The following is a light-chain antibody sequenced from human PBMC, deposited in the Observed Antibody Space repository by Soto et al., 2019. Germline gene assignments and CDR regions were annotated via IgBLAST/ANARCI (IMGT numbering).Light chain of an antibody. V-gene: IGLV2-8*01. CDR2: EVS. CDR1: SSDVGAYNY. J-gene: IGLJ1*01. Sequence: QSGRTQPPSSSGSPGQSVAISCTGTSSDVGAYNYVAWYQQHPGKVPKLMIYEVSKRPSGVPDRFSGSKSGNTASLTVSGLQADDEADYYCSSYAGSDVFVFGTGTKVTVL. CDR3: SSYAGSDVFV.